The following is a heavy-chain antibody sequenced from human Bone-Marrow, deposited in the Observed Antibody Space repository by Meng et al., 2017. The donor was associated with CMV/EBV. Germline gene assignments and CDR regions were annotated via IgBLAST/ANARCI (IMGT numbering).Heavy chain of an antibody. CDR3: TTDGIVVVPAAIDY. J-gene: IGHJ4*02. CDR2: IKSKTDGGTT. Sequence: GESLKISCAASGFTFSSYWMHWVRQAPGKGLVWVGRIKSKTDGGTTDYAAPVKGRFTISRDDSKNTLYLQMNSLKTEDTAVYYCTTDGIVVVPAAIDYWGQGTLVTVSS. CDR1: GFTFSSYW. V-gene: IGHV3-15*01. D-gene: IGHD2-2*02.